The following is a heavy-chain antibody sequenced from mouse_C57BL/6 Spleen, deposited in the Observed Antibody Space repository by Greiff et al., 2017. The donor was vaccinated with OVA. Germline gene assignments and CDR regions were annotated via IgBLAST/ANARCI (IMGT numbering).Heavy chain of an antibody. Sequence: QVQLQQPGAELVKPGASVKLSCKASGYTFTGYWIHWVKQRPGQGLEWIGWIYPGSGSTKYNEKFKDKATLTADKSSSTAYMELSRLTSEDSAVYVCARHEGAYYEWGLDYWGQGTLVTVSA. J-gene: IGHJ3*01. CDR1: GYTFTGYW. CDR2: IYPGSGST. V-gene: IGHV1-62-2*01. CDR3: ARHEGAYYEWGLDY. D-gene: IGHD1-1*01.